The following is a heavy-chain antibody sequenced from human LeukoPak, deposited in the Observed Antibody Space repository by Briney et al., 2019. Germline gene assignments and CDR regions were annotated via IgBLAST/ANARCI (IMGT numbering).Heavy chain of an antibody. V-gene: IGHV3-23*01. CDR3: ARPIVVVTATRHDAFDI. CDR1: GFTFSSYG. D-gene: IGHD2-21*02. Sequence: PGGSLRLSCAASGFTFSSYGMSWVRQAPGKGLEWVSAISGSGGSTYYADSVKGRFTISRDNSKNTLYLQMNSLRAEDTAVYYCARPIVVVTATRHDAFDIWGQGTMVTVSS. J-gene: IGHJ3*02. CDR2: ISGSGGST.